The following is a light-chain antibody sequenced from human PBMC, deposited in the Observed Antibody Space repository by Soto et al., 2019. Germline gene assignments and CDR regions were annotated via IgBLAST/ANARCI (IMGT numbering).Light chain of an antibody. CDR2: GAS. CDR1: QTVSSSY. CDR3: QQYDISRT. V-gene: IGKV3-20*01. J-gene: IGKJ4*01. Sequence: EIVLTQSPCTLSLSPGERATLSCRASQTVSSSYLAWYQQKPGQAPRLLVYGASSRATVIPDMFSGSGSGTDFTLTISRLEPEDFAVYYCQQYDISRTFGGGTKVEIK.